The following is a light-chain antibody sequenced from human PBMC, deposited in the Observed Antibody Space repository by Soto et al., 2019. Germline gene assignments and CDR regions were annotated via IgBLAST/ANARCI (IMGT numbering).Light chain of an antibody. CDR2: DGS. Sequence: QSALTQPASVSGSPGQSVTISCTATTSDVGGYNYLSWYQQHPGKAPKLILYDGSSRPSGVSNRFSGSKSGNTASLIISGVQPEDEADYHCSSYTRTTVVFGGGPKLTVL. CDR1: TSDVGGYNY. J-gene: IGLJ2*01. V-gene: IGLV2-14*03. CDR3: SSYTRTTVV.